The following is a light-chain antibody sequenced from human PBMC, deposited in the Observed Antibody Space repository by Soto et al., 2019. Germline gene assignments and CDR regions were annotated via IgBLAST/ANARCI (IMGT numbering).Light chain of an antibody. CDR3: SSYAERNSVL. CDR1: SSDVGGYSL. CDR2: EGT. J-gene: IGLJ3*02. V-gene: IGLV2-14*02. Sequence: QSALTQPASVSGSPGQSITVSCTGTSSDVGGYSLVSWYHQNPGKPPKLVIYEGTKRPSGVSNRLSGSKSGNTAFLTVSGVQAEDEADYYCSSYAERNSVLFGGGTKLTVL.